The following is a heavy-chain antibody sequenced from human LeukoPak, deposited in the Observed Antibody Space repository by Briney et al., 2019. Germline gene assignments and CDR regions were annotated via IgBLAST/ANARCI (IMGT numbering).Heavy chain of an antibody. J-gene: IGHJ4*02. D-gene: IGHD1-26*01. CDR3: ARETDSALFDY. V-gene: IGHV3-21*01. CDR1: GFTFSSYS. CDR2: ISSSSRYI. Sequence: GGSLRLSCAASGFTFSSYSLNWVRQAPGKGLEWVSSISSSSRYIYYADSLKGRFTISRDNAKNSVYLQMNSLRAEDTAVYYCARETDSALFDYWGQGTLVTVSS.